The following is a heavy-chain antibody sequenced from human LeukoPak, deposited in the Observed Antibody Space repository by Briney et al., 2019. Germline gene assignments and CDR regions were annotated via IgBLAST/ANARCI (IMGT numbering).Heavy chain of an antibody. V-gene: IGHV1-18*04. J-gene: IGHJ4*02. CDR3: ARDMKWTGYSSSWYRY. Sequence: ASVKVSCKASGYTFTSYYMHWVRQAPGQGLEWMGWISAYNGNTNYAQNLQGRVTMITDTSTSTAYMELRSLRSDDTAVYYCARDMKWTGYSSSWYRYWGQGTLVTVSS. CDR1: GYTFTSYY. CDR2: ISAYNGNT. D-gene: IGHD6-13*01.